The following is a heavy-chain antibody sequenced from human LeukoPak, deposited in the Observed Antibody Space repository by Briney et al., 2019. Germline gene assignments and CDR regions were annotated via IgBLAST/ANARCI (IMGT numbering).Heavy chain of an antibody. CDR1: GFTFSSHG. CDR3: ARWGPGKVDDY. D-gene: IGHD4-23*01. Sequence: GGSRRLSCAASGFTFSSHGMHWVRQAPGKGLEWVAVVWYDGSNKYYADSVKGRFTISRDNSKDTLYLQMDSLRAEDTAVYYCARWGPGKVDDYWGQGTLVTVSS. V-gene: IGHV3-33*01. J-gene: IGHJ4*02. CDR2: VWYDGSNK.